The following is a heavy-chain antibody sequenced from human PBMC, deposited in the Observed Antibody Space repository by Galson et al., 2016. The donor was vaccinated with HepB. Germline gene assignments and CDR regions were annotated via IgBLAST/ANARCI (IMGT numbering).Heavy chain of an antibody. D-gene: IGHD3-10*01. Sequence: SLRLSCAASGFTLSSYGMHWVRQAPGKGLEWVAGIWYDGCNKHYKDSVKGRFTISRDNSKNTLYLQMNSLRVEDTALYYCASEGLRGVNPYYFQYWGQGTLVTVSS. CDR3: ASEGLRGVNPYYFQY. V-gene: IGHV3-33*01. J-gene: IGHJ4*02. CDR1: GFTLSSYG. CDR2: IWYDGCNK.